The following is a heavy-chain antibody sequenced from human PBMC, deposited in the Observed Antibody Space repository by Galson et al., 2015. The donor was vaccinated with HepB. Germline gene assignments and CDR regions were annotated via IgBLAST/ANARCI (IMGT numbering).Heavy chain of an antibody. Sequence: RQPLGKGLEWIGYIYYSGSTNYNPSLKSRVTISIETSKNHFSLNLSSVTAADTAIYYCARRGYSSAWYGRSWYFDLWGRGTLVPVSS. CDR2: IYYSGST. D-gene: IGHD6-19*01. CDR3: ARRGYSSAWYGRSWYFDL. J-gene: IGHJ2*01. V-gene: IGHV4-61*03.